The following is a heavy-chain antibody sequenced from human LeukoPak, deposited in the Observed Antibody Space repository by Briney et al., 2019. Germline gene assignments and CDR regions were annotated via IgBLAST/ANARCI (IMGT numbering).Heavy chain of an antibody. CDR3: ARDLRGFDP. CDR2: IYYSGST. Sequence: SETLSLTCTVSGGSISSHYWSWIRQPPGKGLEWIGYIYYSGSTNYNPSLKSRVTMSVDTSKNQFSLKLSSVTAADTAVYYCARDLRGFDPWGQGTLVTVSS. CDR1: GGSISSHY. J-gene: IGHJ5*02. V-gene: IGHV4-59*11.